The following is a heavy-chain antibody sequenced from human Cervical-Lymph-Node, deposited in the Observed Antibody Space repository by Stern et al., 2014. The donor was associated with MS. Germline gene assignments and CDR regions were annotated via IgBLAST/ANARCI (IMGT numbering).Heavy chain of an antibody. CDR3: ATTRWDLFTWNWFDP. D-gene: IGHD1-26*01. CDR2: IHDSGST. J-gene: IGHJ5*02. CDR1: GGSISSSGYY. Sequence: VQLVESGPGLVKPSQTLSLTCTVSGGSISSSGYYWSWIRQPADKGLEWIGRIHDSGSTYYNPYLKSRGTISMDTATNQFSLKLPSVTAADTAVYYCATTRWDLFTWNWFDPWGQGTLVTVSS. V-gene: IGHV4-61*02.